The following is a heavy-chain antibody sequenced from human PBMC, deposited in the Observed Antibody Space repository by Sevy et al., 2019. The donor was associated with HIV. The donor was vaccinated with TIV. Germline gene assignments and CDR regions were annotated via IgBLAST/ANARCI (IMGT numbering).Heavy chain of an antibody. V-gene: IGHV4-38-2*02. CDR1: GYSISSGYY. D-gene: IGHD3-3*01. J-gene: IGHJ4*02. Sequence: SETLSLTCTVSGYSISSGYYWGWIRQPPGKGLEWLGSMYHSGNSYYKPSLKSRITMSVDTSKNQFSLKLSSVTAADTAVYYCARVDRWSSNTASLDYWGQGTLVTVSS. CDR2: MYHSGNS. CDR3: ARVDRWSSNTASLDY.